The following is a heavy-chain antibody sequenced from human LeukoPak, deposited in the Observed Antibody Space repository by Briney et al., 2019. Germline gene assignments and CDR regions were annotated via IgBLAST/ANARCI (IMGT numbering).Heavy chain of an antibody. D-gene: IGHD5-12*01. CDR2: IIASSGAT. V-gene: IGHV3-23*01. CDR3: AKGGYDYVEMGYFDY. Sequence: GSLRLSCAASGFSFSNYAMSWARQAPGKGLEWVSLIIASSGATFYADSVKGRFTISRDNSKNTLYVQMNSLRAEDTALYYCAKGGYDYVEMGYFDYWGQGTLVTVSS. CDR1: GFSFSNYA. J-gene: IGHJ4*02.